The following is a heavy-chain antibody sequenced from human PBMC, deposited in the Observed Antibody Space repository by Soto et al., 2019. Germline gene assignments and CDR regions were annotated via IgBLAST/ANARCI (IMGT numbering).Heavy chain of an antibody. V-gene: IGHV4-59*12. Sequence: SETLSLTCIVSGGYISSYYWSWIRQPPGKGLEWIGYIYHSGSTYYNPSLKSRVTISVDRSKNQFSLKLSSVTAADTAVYYCARVTSPWGQGTLVTVSS. J-gene: IGHJ5*02. CDR1: GGYISSYY. CDR2: IYHSGST. CDR3: ARVTSP.